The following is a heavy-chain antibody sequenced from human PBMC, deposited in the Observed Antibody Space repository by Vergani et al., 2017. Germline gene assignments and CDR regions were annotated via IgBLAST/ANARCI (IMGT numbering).Heavy chain of an antibody. CDR1: GFTFDDYT. CDR3: ATIVPIAVATDY. Sequence: EVQLVESGGVVVQPGGSLRLSCAASGFTFDDYTMHWVRQAPGKGLEWVSLISWDGGSTYYADSVKGRFTISRENSKNTLYLQMNSLRAEDTAVYYCATIVPIAVATDYWGQGTLVTVSS. CDR2: ISWDGGST. J-gene: IGHJ4*02. D-gene: IGHD6-19*01. V-gene: IGHV3-43*01.